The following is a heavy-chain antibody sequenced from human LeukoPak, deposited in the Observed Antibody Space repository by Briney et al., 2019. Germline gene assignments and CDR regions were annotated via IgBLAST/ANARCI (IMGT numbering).Heavy chain of an antibody. CDR3: VIVIDIDGTVY. D-gene: IGHD3-16*02. J-gene: IGHJ4*02. CDR1: GNTFTTPW. Sequence: GESLKTSRQGFGNTFTTPWIARVRQLPGKGLEWMAIIYAGNSDTKYSPSFQGQVSISTDRSISTAYLQWSSLQASATAKYFCVIVIDIDGTVYWGQGTLVTVSS. V-gene: IGHV5-51*01. CDR2: IYAGNSDT.